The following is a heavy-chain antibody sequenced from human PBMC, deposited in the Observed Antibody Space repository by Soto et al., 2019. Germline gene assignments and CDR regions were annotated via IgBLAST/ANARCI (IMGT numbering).Heavy chain of an antibody. J-gene: IGHJ4*02. D-gene: IGHD3-16*02. CDR1: GFTFSSDS. Sequence: PGGSLRLSCAASGFTFSSDSMNWVRQAPGKGLEWVSYISSSSSTIYYADSVKGRFTISRDNAKNSLYLQMNSLRAEDTAVYYCARAHFSIWGSYRSLYYFDYWGQGTLVTVSS. CDR3: ARAHFSIWGSYRSLYYFDY. CDR2: ISSSSSTI. V-gene: IGHV3-48*01.